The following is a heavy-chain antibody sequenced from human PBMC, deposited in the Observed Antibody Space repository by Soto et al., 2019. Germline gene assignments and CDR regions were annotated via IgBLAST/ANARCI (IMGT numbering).Heavy chain of an antibody. D-gene: IGHD3-22*01. CDR3: AKDSNKYSSSLRGRYFDY. CDR1: GFTFTSYV. J-gene: IGHJ4*02. CDR2: ISGGGSTA. V-gene: IGHV3-23*01. Sequence: EVQLLESGGGLVQRGGSQRLSCAASGFTFTSYVMSWVRQAPGKGLEWVAGISGGGSTAFYADSVKGRFTISRDNAKNTVVLQMDSRRAEDTAIYYCAKDSNKYSSSLRGRYFDYWGQGTRVTVSS.